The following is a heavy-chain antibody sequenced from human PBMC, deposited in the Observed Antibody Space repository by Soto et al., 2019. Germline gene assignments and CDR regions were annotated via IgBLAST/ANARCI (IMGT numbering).Heavy chain of an antibody. CDR1: GFTFDDYA. V-gene: IGHV3-9*01. D-gene: IGHD3-3*01. CDR2: ISWNSGSI. J-gene: IGHJ6*02. CDR3: AKDMAPYDFWSGYYPYYSYYGMDV. Sequence: GGSLRLSCAASGFTFDDYAMHWVRQAPGKGLEWVSGISWNSGSIGYADSVKGRFTISRDNAKNSLYLQMNSLRAEDTALYYCAKDMAPYDFWSGYYPYYSYYGMDVWGQGTTVTVSS.